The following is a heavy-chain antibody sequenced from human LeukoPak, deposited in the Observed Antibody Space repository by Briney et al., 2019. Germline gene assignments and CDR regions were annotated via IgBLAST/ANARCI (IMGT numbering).Heavy chain of an antibody. CDR2: IRKKAHDWTP. CDR1: GFTFGDYG. V-gene: IGHV3-49*04. CDR3: TRAGGYDNYLDY. Sequence: GGSLRLSCTTSGFTFGDYGFNWVRQAPGKGLEWVGFIRKKAHDWTPQYAPSVQGRFTISRDDSKGIAYLEMNSLKTEDTAVHYCTRAGGYDNYLDYWGQGTPVTVSS. D-gene: IGHD5-12*01. J-gene: IGHJ4*02.